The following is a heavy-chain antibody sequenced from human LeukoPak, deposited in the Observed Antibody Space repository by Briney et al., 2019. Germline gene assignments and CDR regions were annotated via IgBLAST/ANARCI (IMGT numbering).Heavy chain of an antibody. CDR2: MSYDGSSK. V-gene: IGHV3-30*18. CDR1: GFTFSSYG. Sequence: GGSLRLSCAASGFTFSSYGIHWVRRAPGKGLERVAVMSYDGSSKFYADSVKGPFTISRDNSNNTLYLQMDSLRVEDTAVYYCAKAASYWFDPWGQGTLVTLSS. CDR3: AKAASYWFDP. J-gene: IGHJ5*02. D-gene: IGHD6-25*01.